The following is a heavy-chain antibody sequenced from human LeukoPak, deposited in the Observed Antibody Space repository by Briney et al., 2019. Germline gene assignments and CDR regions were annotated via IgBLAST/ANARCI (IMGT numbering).Heavy chain of an antibody. CDR2: ISYDGSNK. CDR3: AKSLHQRGSCSIDY. J-gene: IGHJ4*02. Sequence: GGSLRLSCAASGFTFSSYGMRWVRQAPGKGLEWVAFISYDGSNKYYADSVKGRFTISRDNSKNTLYLQMNSLRAEDTAVYYCAKSLHQRGSCSIDYWGQGTLVTVSS. D-gene: IGHD1-26*01. CDR1: GFTFSSYG. V-gene: IGHV3-30*18.